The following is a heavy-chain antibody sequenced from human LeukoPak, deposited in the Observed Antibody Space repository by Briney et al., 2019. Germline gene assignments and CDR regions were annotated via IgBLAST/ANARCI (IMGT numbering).Heavy chain of an antibody. J-gene: IGHJ4*02. Sequence: GGSLRLSCAASGFTFSSRWMSWVRQAPGKGLEWVAFIRYDGSNKYYADSVKGRFTISRDNSKNTLYLQMNSLRAEDTAVYYCAKLQIRETYYYDSSGYHFDYWGQGTLVTVSS. CDR3: AKLQIRETYYYDSSGYHFDY. D-gene: IGHD3-22*01. CDR2: IRYDGSNK. V-gene: IGHV3-30*02. CDR1: GFTFSSRW.